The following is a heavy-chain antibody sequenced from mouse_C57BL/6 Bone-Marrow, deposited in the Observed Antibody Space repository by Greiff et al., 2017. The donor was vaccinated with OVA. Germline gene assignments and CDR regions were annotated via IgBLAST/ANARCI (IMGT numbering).Heavy chain of an antibody. CDR3: ASYYVY. J-gene: IGHJ2*01. Sequence: VQLQQSGPELVKPGASVKISCKASGYTFTDYYMNWVKQSHGKSLEWIGDINPNNGGTSYNQKFKGKATLTVDKSSSTAYMELRSLTSEDSAVYYCASYYVYWGQGTTLTVSS. D-gene: IGHD1-1*01. CDR1: GYTFTDYY. V-gene: IGHV1-26*01. CDR2: INPNNGGT.